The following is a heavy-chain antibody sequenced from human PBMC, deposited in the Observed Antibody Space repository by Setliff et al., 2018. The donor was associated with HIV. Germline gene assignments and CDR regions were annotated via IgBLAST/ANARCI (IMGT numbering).Heavy chain of an antibody. J-gene: IGHJ6*02. Sequence: LSLTCTVSGDSISSHYWGWIRQPPGKGLEWIGSIYHSGSTYYNPSLKSRVTISVDTSKNQFSLKLSSVTAADTAVYYCARRTSNLGMDVWGQGTTVTVSS. D-gene: IGHD1-1*01. CDR2: IYHSGST. V-gene: IGHV4-38-2*02. CDR1: GDSISSHY. CDR3: ARRTSNLGMDV.